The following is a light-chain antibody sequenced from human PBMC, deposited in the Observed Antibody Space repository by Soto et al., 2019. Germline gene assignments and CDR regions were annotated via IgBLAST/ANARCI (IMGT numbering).Light chain of an antibody. CDR3: SSYTSSSTLAV. CDR2: EVS. CDR1: SSDVGGYNY. Sequence: QSALTQPASVSGSPGQSITISCTGTSSDVGGYNYVSWYQQHPGKAPKLMIYEVSNRPSGVSNRFSGSKSGNTASLTISGLQAEDEADYYCSSYTSSSTLAVFGARTKLTVL. J-gene: IGLJ3*02. V-gene: IGLV2-14*01.